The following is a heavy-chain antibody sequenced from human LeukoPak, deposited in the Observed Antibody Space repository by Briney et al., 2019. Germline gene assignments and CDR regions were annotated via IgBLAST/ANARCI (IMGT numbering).Heavy chain of an antibody. V-gene: IGHV1-18*01. CDR3: ARVDSHIVVVPAATVGFDP. J-gene: IGHJ5*02. CDR1: GYTFTSYG. D-gene: IGHD2-2*01. CDR2: ISAYNGNT. Sequence: ASVKVSCKASGYTFTSYGISWVRQAPGQGLEWMGWISAYNGNTNYAQKLQGRVTMTTDTSTSTAYMELSSLRSDDTAVYYCARVDSHIVVVPAATVGFDPWGQGTLVTVSS.